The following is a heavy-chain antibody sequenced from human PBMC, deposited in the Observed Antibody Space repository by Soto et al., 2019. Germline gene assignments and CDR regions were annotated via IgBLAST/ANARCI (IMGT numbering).Heavy chain of an antibody. CDR3: AREYLPTYYFDS. CDR1: GFTFISYF. Sequence: GASVKVSFKACGFTFISYFMHWFRQAPGKGLEWVGIIKPSGGITDYAQAFQDKFTMTRDNSTSTLYMELSSLTSADTAVYYCAREYLPTYYFDSWGQGTLVTVSS. V-gene: IGHV1-46*01. J-gene: IGHJ4*02. CDR2: IKPSGGIT.